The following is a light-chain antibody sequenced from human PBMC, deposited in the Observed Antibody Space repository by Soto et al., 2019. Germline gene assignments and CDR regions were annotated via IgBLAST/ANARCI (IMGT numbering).Light chain of an antibody. Sequence: ASQLTQSPSSLSASVGDRVTITCRASQGISNALAWYQQKPRQPPKLLIYDASSLQSGVPSRFSGSGSGTAFTLTISSLQPEDFATYYCQQFNSYPYTFCQGTKLVIK. J-gene: IGKJ2*01. V-gene: IGKV1-13*02. CDR3: QQFNSYPYT. CDR1: QGISNA. CDR2: DAS.